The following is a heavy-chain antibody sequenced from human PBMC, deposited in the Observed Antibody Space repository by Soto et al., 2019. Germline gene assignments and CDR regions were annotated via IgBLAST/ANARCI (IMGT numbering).Heavy chain of an antibody. CDR3: ARVRRTGMSGSPGDS. CDR2: IYFTGTT. D-gene: IGHD3-10*01. J-gene: IGHJ4*02. V-gene: IGHV4-38-2*01. CDR1: GYAISSGFY. Sequence: ASMSVTCDVSGYAISSGFYWSWIRQPPGKRLEWIGNIYFTGTTSYDPSLKTRVTMSVDTSKNQFSLRLSSVTAADTAVFYCARVRRTGMSGSPGDSWGQGTQVTVSS.